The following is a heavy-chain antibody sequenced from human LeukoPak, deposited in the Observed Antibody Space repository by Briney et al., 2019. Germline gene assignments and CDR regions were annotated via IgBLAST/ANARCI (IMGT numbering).Heavy chain of an antibody. V-gene: IGHV4-4*07. Sequence: SETLSLTCTVSGGPISSIYWSWIRQPPGKPLEWMGRIYARGNTNYNTSLESRVTMSIDTSRNQFSLKLTSVTVADTAVYYCARHSKYYYDSSGADVGYFQHWGQGTLVTVSS. CDR1: GGPISSIY. CDR2: IYARGNT. J-gene: IGHJ1*01. D-gene: IGHD3-22*01. CDR3: ARHSKYYYDSSGADVGYFQH.